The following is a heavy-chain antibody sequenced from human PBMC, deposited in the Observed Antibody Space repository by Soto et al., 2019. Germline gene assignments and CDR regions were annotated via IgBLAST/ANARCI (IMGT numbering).Heavy chain of an antibody. V-gene: IGHV3-33*01. CDR2: IWSDGNNK. CDR1: GFTFNTYG. J-gene: IGHJ4*02. Sequence: QVQLVESGGGVVQPGRSLRLSCAVSGFTFNTYGFHWVRQAPGKGLEWVSVIWSDGNNKYYADSVKGRFTISRDSSKNTLNPQMNSLRVQDTALYYCARITPDNIMALDCWGQGTLVTVSS. D-gene: IGHD3-16*01. CDR3: ARITPDNIMALDC.